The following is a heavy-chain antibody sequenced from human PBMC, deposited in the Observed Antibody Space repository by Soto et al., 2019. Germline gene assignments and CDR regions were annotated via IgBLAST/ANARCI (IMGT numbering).Heavy chain of an antibody. CDR1: GYSFTSYW. CDR3: ARLERSPDEYYYYGMDV. V-gene: IGHV5-10-1*01. CDR2: IDPSDSYT. Sequence: PGESLKISCTGSGYSFTSYWISWVRQMPGKGLEWMGRIDPSDSYTNYSPSFQGHVTISADKSISTAYLQWSSLKASDTAMYYCARLERSPDEYYYYGMDVWGQGTTVTVSS. J-gene: IGHJ6*02.